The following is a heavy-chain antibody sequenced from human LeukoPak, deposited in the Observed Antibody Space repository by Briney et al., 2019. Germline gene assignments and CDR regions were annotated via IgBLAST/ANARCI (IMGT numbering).Heavy chain of an antibody. J-gene: IGHJ3*02. CDR2: ISSSGSTI. CDR1: GFTFSDYY. V-gene: IGHV3-11*04. Sequence: GGSLRLSCAASGFTFSDYYMSWIRQAPGKGLEWVSYISSSGSTIYYADSVKGRFTISRDNAKNSLYLQMNSLRAEDTAVYYCARDGKRGYSYGSADAFDIRGQGTMVTVSS. D-gene: IGHD5-18*01. CDR3: ARDGKRGYSYGSADAFDI.